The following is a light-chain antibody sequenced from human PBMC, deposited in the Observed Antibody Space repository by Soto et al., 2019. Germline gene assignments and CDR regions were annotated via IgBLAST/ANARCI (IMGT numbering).Light chain of an antibody. CDR3: SAYTARSTLV. V-gene: IGLV2-14*01. Sequence: QSALTQPASVSVAAGQSSTISCSGTMRDVGAYNLVSWYQQHPGTAPKLIIYEVRNRPSGISSRFSGSRSGNTASLTISGLQSEDEGDYYCSAYTARSTLVFGGGTKLTVL. J-gene: IGLJ3*02. CDR1: MRDVGAYNL. CDR2: EVR.